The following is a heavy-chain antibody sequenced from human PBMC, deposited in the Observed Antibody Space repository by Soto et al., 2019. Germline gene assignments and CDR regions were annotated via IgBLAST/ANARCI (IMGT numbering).Heavy chain of an antibody. J-gene: IGHJ4*02. CDR2: INHSGST. CDR1: GGSFSGYY. Sequence: SETLSLTCAVYGGSFSGYYWSWIRQPPGKGLEWIGEINHSGSTNYNPSLKSRVTISVDTSKNQFSLKLSSVTAADTAVYYCARAGEVTMVRGVIGNDYWGQGTLVTVSS. D-gene: IGHD3-10*01. V-gene: IGHV4-34*01. CDR3: ARAGEVTMVRGVIGNDY.